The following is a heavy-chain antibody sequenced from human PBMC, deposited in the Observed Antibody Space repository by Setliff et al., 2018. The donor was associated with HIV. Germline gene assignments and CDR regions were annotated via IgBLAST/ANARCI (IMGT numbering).Heavy chain of an antibody. CDR3: AKMHTAMDPDTFDI. Sequence: GGSLRLSCAASGFTFISYGMYWVRQAPGKGLEWVAFIRYDGSYRYYVDSVKGRFTISRDNSKNTMFLQMNSLRVEDTAIYYCAKMHTAMDPDTFDIWGQGTMVPVSS. V-gene: IGHV3-30*02. CDR1: GFTFISYG. D-gene: IGHD5-18*01. J-gene: IGHJ3*02. CDR2: IRYDGSYR.